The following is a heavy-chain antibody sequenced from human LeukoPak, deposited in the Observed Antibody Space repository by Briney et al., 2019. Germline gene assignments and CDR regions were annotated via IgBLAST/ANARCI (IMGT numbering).Heavy chain of an antibody. V-gene: IGHV3-23*01. CDR2: ISGSGGST. CDR1: GFTFSSYA. Sequence: GGSLRLSCAASGFTFSSYAMSWVRQTPGRGLEWVSAISGSGGSTYYADSVKGRFTISRDNSKNTLYLQMNSLRAEDTAVYYCARRGQIVVVPAALDYWGQGTLVTVSS. D-gene: IGHD2-2*01. J-gene: IGHJ4*02. CDR3: ARRGQIVVVPAALDY.